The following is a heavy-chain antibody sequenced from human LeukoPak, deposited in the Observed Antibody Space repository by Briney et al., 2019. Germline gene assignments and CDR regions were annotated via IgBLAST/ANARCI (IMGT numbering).Heavy chain of an antibody. Sequence: ASVKVSCKASGYTFTDYYMHWVRQAPGQGLEWMGWINPNSGGTNYAQKFQGRVTMTRDTSISTAYMELSRLRSDDTAVYYCARDYYDSSGYPGVQYYYYMDVWGKGTTVTVSS. CDR2: INPNSGGT. CDR1: GYTFTDYY. V-gene: IGHV1-2*02. J-gene: IGHJ6*03. D-gene: IGHD3-22*01. CDR3: ARDYYDSSGYPGVQYYYYMDV.